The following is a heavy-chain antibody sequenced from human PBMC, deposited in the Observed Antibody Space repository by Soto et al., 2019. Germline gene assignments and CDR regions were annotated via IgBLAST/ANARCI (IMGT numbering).Heavy chain of an antibody. CDR3: ARERMNYYDSSGYSDY. CDR2: IIPIFGTA. CDR1: GGTFSSYA. D-gene: IGHD3-22*01. J-gene: IGHJ4*02. V-gene: IGHV1-69*01. Sequence: QVQLVQSGAEVKKPGSSVKVSCKASGGTFSSYAISWVRQAPGQGLEWMGGIIPIFGTANYAQKFQGRVTITADESTSTAYMELSSLRSEDTAVYYWARERMNYYDSSGYSDYWGQGTLVTVSS.